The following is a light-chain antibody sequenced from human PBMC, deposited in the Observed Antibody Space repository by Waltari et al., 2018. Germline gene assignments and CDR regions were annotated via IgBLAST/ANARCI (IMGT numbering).Light chain of an antibody. CDR1: SSDVGSYNR. CDR2: EVS. CDR3: SSYTSSSRVV. V-gene: IGLV2-18*02. Sequence: QSALTQPPSVSGSPGQSVTISCPGPSSDVGSYNRVSWYQQPPGTAPKLMIYEVSNRPSGVPDRFSGSKSGNTASLTISGLQAEDEADYYCSSYTSSSRVVFGGGTKLTVL. J-gene: IGLJ2*01.